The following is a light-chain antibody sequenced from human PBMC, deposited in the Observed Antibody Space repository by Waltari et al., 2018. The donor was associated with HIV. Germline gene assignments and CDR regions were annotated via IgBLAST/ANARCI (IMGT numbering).Light chain of an antibody. V-gene: IGKV3-20*01. CDR2: GAS. Sequence: EIVLTQSPGTLSLFPGERATLSCRASQSVSSSYLAWYQQKPGQAPRLLIYGASSRATGIPDRFGGSGSGTDFTLTISRLEPEDFAVYYCQQYGSSVTFGPGTKVDIK. CDR1: QSVSSSY. J-gene: IGKJ3*01. CDR3: QQYGSSVT.